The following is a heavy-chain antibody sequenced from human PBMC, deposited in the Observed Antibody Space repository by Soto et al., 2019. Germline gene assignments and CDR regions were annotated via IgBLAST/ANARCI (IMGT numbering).Heavy chain of an antibody. V-gene: IGHV3-9*01. J-gene: IGHJ5*02. CDR1: GFTFNDFA. D-gene: IGHD6-13*01. CDR2: IDWNGANI. Sequence: EVQLVESGGGLVQPGRSLRLSCAASGFTFNDFAMHWVRQAPGKGLEWVASIDWNGANIAYAASVEGRFTISRDNVKNSLFRQMNSLSAEDTAFYCCARDSGIVAAGRFSFDPRGQGTLVTVSS. CDR3: ARDSGIVAAGRFSFDP.